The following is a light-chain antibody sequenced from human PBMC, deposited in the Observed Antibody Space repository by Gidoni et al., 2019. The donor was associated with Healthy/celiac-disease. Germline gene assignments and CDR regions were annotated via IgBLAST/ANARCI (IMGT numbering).Light chain of an antibody. CDR1: QSISSY. J-gene: IGKJ3*01. CDR2: AAS. CDR3: QQSYTTPQT. Sequence: SELTQSPLSLSASVGDRVTITCRASQSISSYLNWYQQQPGRAPNLLIYAASILQSGVPSRFSGSGSGTDFTLTISSLQPEDFATYYCQQSYTTPQTFGPGTKVDIK. V-gene: IGKV1-39*01.